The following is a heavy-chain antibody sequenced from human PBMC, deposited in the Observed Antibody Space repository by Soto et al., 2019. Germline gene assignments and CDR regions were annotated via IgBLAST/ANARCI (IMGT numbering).Heavy chain of an antibody. CDR3: TRDWGAPVPHGYDS. CDR1: GGSVTSDGYY. Sequence: QVQLQESGPGLVMPSQTLSLTCTVSGGSVTSDGYYWSWIRHCPGKGLEWIGYIYSGGGTNYNPSITSRVAMSVDTSKTQFSLQLTSVTVADTALYYCTRDWGAPVPHGYDSWGQGILVTVSS. CDR2: IYSGGGT. D-gene: IGHD7-27*01. V-gene: IGHV4-31*03. J-gene: IGHJ5*01.